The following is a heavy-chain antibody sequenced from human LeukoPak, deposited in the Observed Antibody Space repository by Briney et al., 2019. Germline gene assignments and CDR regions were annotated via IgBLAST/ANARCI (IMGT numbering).Heavy chain of an antibody. CDR3: ARETSIAAHQVSGWFDP. CDR2: IYYSGRI. V-gene: IGHV4-31*03. CDR1: GGSLSSGGYY. D-gene: IGHD6-6*01. J-gene: IGHJ5*02. Sequence: SRALSPPCTVSGGSLSSGGYYWSWIRQHQGKGLGWIGNIYYSGRIYYNPSLKSRVTISVDTSKNQFSLKLSSVTAEDTAVYYCARETSIAAHQVSGWFDPWGQGTLVTVSS.